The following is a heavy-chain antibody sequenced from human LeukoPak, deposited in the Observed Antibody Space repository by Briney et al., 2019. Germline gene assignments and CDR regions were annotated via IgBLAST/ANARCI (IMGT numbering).Heavy chain of an antibody. J-gene: IGHJ6*03. CDR1: GFTVSSNS. CDR3: ARGLAYCGGDCYSESDYYYYYYMDV. Sequence: GGSLRLSCTVSGFTVSSNSMSWVRQAPGKGLEWVSFIYSDNTHYSDSVKGRFTISRDNSKNTLYLQMNSLRAEDTAVYYCARGLAYCGGDCYSESDYYYYYYMDVWGKGTTVTVSS. CDR2: IYSDNT. D-gene: IGHD2-21*02. V-gene: IGHV3-53*01.